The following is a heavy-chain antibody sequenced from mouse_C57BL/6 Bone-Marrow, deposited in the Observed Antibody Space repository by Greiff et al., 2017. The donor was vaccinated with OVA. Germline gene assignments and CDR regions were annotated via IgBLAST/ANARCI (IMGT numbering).Heavy chain of an antibody. CDR2: IYPGSGNT. J-gene: IGHJ4*01. D-gene: IGHD1-1*01. CDR3: ARADYYGSSYDVMYY. V-gene: IGHV1-76*01. CDR1: GYTFTDYY. Sequence: QVQLKQSGAELVRPGASVKLSCKASGYTFTDYYINWVKQRPGQGLEWIARIYPGSGNTYYNEKFKGKATLTAEKSSSTAYMQLSSLTSEDSAVYFCARADYYGSSYDVMYYWGQGTSVTVSS.